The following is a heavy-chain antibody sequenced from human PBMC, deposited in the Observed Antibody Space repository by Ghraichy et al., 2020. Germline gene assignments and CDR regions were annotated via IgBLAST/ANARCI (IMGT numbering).Heavy chain of an antibody. J-gene: IGHJ3*02. CDR3: ARGGTTSGTYWGSGAYDI. Sequence: SETLSLTCTVSGGSISSSSFYWGWIRQPPGKGLEWIGSIYYSGSTYYNPSLKSRVTISVDTSKNQFSLKLSSVTAADTTVYYCARGGTTSGTYWGSGAYDIWGQGTMVTVSS. D-gene: IGHD1-26*01. V-gene: IGHV4-39*01. CDR2: IYYSGST. CDR1: GGSISSSSFY.